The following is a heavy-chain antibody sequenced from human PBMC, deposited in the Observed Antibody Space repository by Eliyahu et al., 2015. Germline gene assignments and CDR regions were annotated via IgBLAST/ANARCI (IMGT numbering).Heavy chain of an antibody. Sequence: QVRLVESGGGVVQPGRXXSPSCSXSGFPXXDSALSRXRQAPGKGVEWVAIIWYDGSNQYYADSVKGRFTISRDNSKNTVSLQMNSLRGEDTAIYYCARDHDYSGNYLEDWGQGTLVAVSS. CDR3: ARDHDYSGNYLED. CDR1: GFPXXDSA. D-gene: IGHD4-23*01. J-gene: IGHJ4*02. V-gene: IGHV3-33*08. CDR2: IWYDGSNQ.